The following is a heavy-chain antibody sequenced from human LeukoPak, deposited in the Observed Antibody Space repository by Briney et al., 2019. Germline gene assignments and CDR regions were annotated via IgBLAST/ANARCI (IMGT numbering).Heavy chain of an antibody. V-gene: IGHV3-30*02. CDR2: IRYDGSNK. Sequence: PGGSLRLSCAASGFTFSSYWMSWVRQAPGKGLEWVAFIRYDGSNKYYADSVKGRFTISRDNSKNTLYLQMNSLRAEDTAVYYCAKGLGYSGYDFWVYWGQGTLVTVSS. J-gene: IGHJ4*02. CDR1: GFTFSSYW. D-gene: IGHD5-12*01. CDR3: AKGLGYSGYDFWVY.